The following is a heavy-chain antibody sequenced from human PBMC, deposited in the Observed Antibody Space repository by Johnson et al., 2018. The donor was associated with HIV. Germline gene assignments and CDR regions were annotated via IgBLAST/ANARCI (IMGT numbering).Heavy chain of an antibody. Sequence: VQLVESGGGLVQPGGSLRLSCAASEFTFSSYWMSWVRQAPGKGLEWVANINQDGSEKYYVDSVRGRFTISIDNAKNSLYLQMNSLRAEDTAVYYCARAPGYCGADCSDAFDIWGQGTMVTVSS. J-gene: IGHJ3*02. CDR3: ARAPGYCGADCSDAFDI. CDR2: INQDGSEK. D-gene: IGHD2-21*02. CDR1: EFTFSSYW. V-gene: IGHV3-7*01.